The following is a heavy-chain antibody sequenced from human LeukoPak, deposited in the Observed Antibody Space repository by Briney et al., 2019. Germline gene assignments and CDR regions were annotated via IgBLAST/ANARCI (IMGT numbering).Heavy chain of an antibody. V-gene: IGHV3-33*01. D-gene: IGHD2-2*01. Sequence: GGSLRLSCAASGFTFSNYGIHWVRQAPGKGLQWVAVIRFDGHNKYYEESVKGRFTISRDNSKNTVDLQMDSLRAEDTAVYYCARDLERDIVVVPAARAAVYSYYGMDVWGQGTAVTVS. CDR3: ARDLERDIVVVPAARAAVYSYYGMDV. CDR1: GFTFSNYG. J-gene: IGHJ6*02. CDR2: IRFDGHNK.